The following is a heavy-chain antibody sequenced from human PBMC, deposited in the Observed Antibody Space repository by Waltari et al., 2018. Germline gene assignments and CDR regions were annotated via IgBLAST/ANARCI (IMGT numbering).Heavy chain of an antibody. D-gene: IGHD3-3*01. CDR3: AHSVYWSGYPYPTY. V-gene: IGHV2-5*01. CDR2: IYWNDDK. Sequence: QITLKESGPTLVKPTQTLTLTCTFSGFSLSTSGVGVGWIRQPPGKAPEWLALIYWNDDKRYSPSLKSRLTITKDTSKNQVVLKMTNMDPVDTATYYCAHSVYWSGYPYPTYWGQGTLVTVSS. J-gene: IGHJ4*02. CDR1: GFSLSTSGVG.